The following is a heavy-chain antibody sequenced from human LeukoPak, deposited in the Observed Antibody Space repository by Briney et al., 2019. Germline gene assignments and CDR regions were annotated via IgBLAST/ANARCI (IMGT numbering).Heavy chain of an antibody. CDR1: GGSISSYY. J-gene: IGHJ4*02. V-gene: IGHV4-59*12. CDR2: IYYSGST. CDR3: AKDPDYYDSSGYEEGY. D-gene: IGHD3-22*01. Sequence: SETLSLTCTVSGGSISSYYWSWIRQPPGKGLEWIGYIYYSGSTNYNPSLKSRVTISVDTSKNQFSLKLSSVTAADTAVYYCAKDPDYYDSSGYEEGYWGQGTLVTVSS.